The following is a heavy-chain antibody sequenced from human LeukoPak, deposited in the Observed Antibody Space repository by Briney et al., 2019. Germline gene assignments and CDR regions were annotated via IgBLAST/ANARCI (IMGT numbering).Heavy chain of an antibody. CDR1: GFPFTSHY. D-gene: IGHD3-3*01. CDR3: AMRVDYDFWSGPIDY. CDR2: ISSSRTYI. Sequence: GGSLRLSCAVSGFPFTSHYMIWVRQAPGKGLEWVSSISSSRTYIYYADSVKGRFTISRDNSKNTLYLQMNSLRAEDTAVYYCAMRVDYDFWSGPIDYWGQGTLVTVSS. V-gene: IGHV3-21*01. J-gene: IGHJ4*02.